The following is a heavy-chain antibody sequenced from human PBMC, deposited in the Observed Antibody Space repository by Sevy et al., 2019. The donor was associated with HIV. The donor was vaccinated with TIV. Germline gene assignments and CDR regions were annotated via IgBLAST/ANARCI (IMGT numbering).Heavy chain of an antibody. V-gene: IGHV3-49*03. D-gene: IGHD3-9*01. J-gene: IGHJ4*02. CDR1: GFTFGDYA. Sequence: GGSLRLSCTASGFTFGDYAMSWFRQAPGKGLEWVGFIRSKAYGGTTEYAAYVKGRFTISRDDSKSIAYLQMNSLKTEDTAVYYCTRDGEDYDILTGYYMSYYFDYWGQGTLVTVSS. CDR3: TRDGEDYDILTGYYMSYYFDY. CDR2: IRSKAYGGTT.